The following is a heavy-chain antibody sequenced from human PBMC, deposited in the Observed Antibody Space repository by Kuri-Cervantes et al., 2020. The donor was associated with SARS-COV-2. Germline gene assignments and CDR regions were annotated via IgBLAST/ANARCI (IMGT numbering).Heavy chain of an antibody. D-gene: IGHD3-9*01. V-gene: IGHV4-61*05. CDR1: GGSISSSSYY. Sequence: GSLRLSCTVSGGSISSSSYYWGWIRQPPGKGLEWIGYIYYSGSTNYNPSLKSRVTISVDTSKNQFSLKLSSVTAADTAVYYCARGGRSYYDILTGYFWFDYWGQGTLVTVSS. CDR3: ARGGRSYYDILTGYFWFDY. CDR2: IYYSGST. J-gene: IGHJ4*02.